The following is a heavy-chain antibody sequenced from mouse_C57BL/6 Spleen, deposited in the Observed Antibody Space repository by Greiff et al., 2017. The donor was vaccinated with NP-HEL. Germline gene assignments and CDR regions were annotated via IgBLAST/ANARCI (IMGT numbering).Heavy chain of an antibody. CDR3: ATSDGYYVWGDY. Sequence: QVQLQQPGAELVKPGASVKVSCKASSYTFTSYWMHWVKQRAGQGLEWIGRIHPSDSDTNYDEKFKGKATLTVDKSSSTAYMQLISLTSEDSAVDYCATSDGYYVWGDYWGQGTSVTVSS. CDR2: IHPSDSDT. D-gene: IGHD2-3*01. J-gene: IGHJ4*01. CDR1: SYTFTSYW. V-gene: IGHV1-74*01.